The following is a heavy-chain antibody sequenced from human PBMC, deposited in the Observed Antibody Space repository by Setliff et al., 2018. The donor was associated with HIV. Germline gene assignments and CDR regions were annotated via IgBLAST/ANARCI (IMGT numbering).Heavy chain of an antibody. CDR3: VKGVEYGDYGSDY. Sequence: GGSLRLSCAASGFTFSRYGMHWVRQAPGKGLEWVAFISYDGSKKYDADFVKGRFTISRDNSKNTLYLQMNSLRTDDTALYYCVKGVEYGDYGSDYWGQGTLVTVSS. D-gene: IGHD4-17*01. CDR1: GFTFSRYG. CDR2: ISYDGSKK. V-gene: IGHV3-30*18. J-gene: IGHJ4*02.